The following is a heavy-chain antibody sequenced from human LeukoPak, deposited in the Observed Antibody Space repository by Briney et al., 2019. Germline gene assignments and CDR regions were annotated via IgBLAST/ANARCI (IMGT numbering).Heavy chain of an antibody. V-gene: IGHV1-2*02. CDR1: GYTFTGYY. D-gene: IGHD1-26*01. J-gene: IGHJ3*02. Sequence: GASVKVSCKASGYTFTGYYMHWVRQAPGQGLEWMGWINPNSGGTNYAQKFQGRVTMTRDTSISTAYMELSRLRSDDTAVYYCARDQANVGAAEKGDDAFDIWGQGTMVTVSS. CDR2: INPNSGGT. CDR3: ARDQANVGAAEKGDDAFDI.